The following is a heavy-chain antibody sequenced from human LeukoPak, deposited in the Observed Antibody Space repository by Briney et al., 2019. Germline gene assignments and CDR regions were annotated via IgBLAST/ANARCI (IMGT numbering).Heavy chain of an antibody. CDR1: GFIVSSNY. D-gene: IGHD1-20*01. V-gene: IGHV3-53*01. CDR2: IYSGGST. J-gene: IGHJ4*02. CDR3: LRDLNWSLDQ. Sequence: GGSLRLSCAASGFIVSSNYMSWVRQAPGKGLEWVSVIYSGGSTDYADSVKGRFTISRDNAKNTLYLQMNSLRAEDTAVYYCLRDLNWSLDQWGQGTLVTVSS.